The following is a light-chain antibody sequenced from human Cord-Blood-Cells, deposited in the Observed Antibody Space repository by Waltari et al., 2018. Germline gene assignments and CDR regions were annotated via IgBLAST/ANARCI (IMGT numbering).Light chain of an antibody. Sequence: DIQMTQSPSTLSASVGDRVTITCRASQCSSSWLAWYQQKPGKAPKLLIDDASSLESGVPSRFSGSGSGTEFTLTISSLQPDDFATDYCQQYNSYPSAFVQGTRLEIK. V-gene: IGKV1-5*01. J-gene: IGKJ5*01. CDR2: DAS. CDR3: QQYNSYPSA. CDR1: QCSSSW.